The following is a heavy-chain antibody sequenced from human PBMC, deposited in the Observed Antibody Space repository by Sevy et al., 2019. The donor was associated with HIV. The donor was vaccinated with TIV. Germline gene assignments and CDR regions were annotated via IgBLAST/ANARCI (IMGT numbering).Heavy chain of an antibody. Sequence: SQSISLTCAISGDSVSSNSAAWNWIRQSPSRGLEWLGRTYYRSKWYNDYAVSVKSRITINPDTSKNQFSLQLNSMTPEDTAVYYCARDRAGLIAVAGTGNYYYYGMDVWGQGTTVTVSS. D-gene: IGHD6-19*01. CDR1: GDSVSSNSAA. J-gene: IGHJ6*02. CDR3: ARDRAGLIAVAGTGNYYYYGMDV. CDR2: TYYRSKWYN. V-gene: IGHV6-1*01.